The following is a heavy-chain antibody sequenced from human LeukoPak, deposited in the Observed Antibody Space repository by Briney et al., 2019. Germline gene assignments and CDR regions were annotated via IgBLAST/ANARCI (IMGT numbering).Heavy chain of an antibody. V-gene: IGHV3-30-3*01. J-gene: IGHJ4*02. CDR1: GFTFSSYA. Sequence: GGSLRLSCAASGFTFSSYAMHWVRQAPGKGLEWVAVISYDGSNKYYADSVKGRFTISRDNSKNTLYLQMNSLRAEDTAVYYCAKDLPYYDILTGYDYWGQGTLVTVSS. D-gene: IGHD3-9*01. CDR3: AKDLPYYDILTGYDY. CDR2: ISYDGSNK.